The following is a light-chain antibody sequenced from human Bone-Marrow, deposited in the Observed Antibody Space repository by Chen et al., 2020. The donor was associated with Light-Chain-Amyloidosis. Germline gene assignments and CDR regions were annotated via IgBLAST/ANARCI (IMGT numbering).Light chain of an antibody. CDR3: QSADSSGTYEVI. J-gene: IGLJ2*01. V-gene: IGLV3-25*03. CDR1: DLPTKY. CDR2: RDT. Sequence: SYELTQPPSVAVSPVQTARRTCSGDDLPTKYAYWYQQKPGQAPVLVIHRDTERPSGISERFSGSSSGTTATLTISGVQAEDEADYHCQSADSSGTYEVIFGGGTKLTVL.